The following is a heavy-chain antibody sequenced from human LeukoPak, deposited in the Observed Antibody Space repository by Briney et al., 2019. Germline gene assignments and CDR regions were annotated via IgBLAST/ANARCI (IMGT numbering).Heavy chain of an antibody. CDR1: GLTFRNYG. J-gene: IGHJ4*02. D-gene: IGHD1-26*01. CDR2: IWYDGSNQ. V-gene: IGHV3-33*01. Sequence: PGGSLRLSCAASGLTFRNYGMHWVRKAPGKGLEWVAVIWYDGSNQYYVDSVKGRLTVSRDNAKNTLYLQMNSLRAEDTAVYYCATDRNSGKYYDYWGQGTLVTVSS. CDR3: ATDRNSGKYYDY.